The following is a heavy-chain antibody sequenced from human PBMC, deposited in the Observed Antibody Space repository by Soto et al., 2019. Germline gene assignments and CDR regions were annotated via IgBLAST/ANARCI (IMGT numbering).Heavy chain of an antibody. D-gene: IGHD2-21*01. J-gene: IGHJ6*02. CDR3: AKERGGRDCRVASCGLFHYSMDV. CDR2: IYSSGTT. Sequence: SETLSLTCTVSGATVSRGDYFWTWIRQPPGKGLEWIGYIYSSGTTNYNPALKSRVTISLDTSRSYFTLKLTSVTAADTAIYYCAKERGGRDCRVASCGLFHYSMDVWGQGTPVTVSS. V-gene: IGHV4-61*03. CDR1: GATVSRGDYF.